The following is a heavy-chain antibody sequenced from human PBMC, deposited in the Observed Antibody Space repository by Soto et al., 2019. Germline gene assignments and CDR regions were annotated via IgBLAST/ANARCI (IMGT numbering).Heavy chain of an antibody. CDR1: GYTFTSYD. D-gene: IGHD3-3*01. J-gene: IGHJ6*02. Sequence: ASVKVSCKASGYTFTSYDINWVRQATGQGLEWMGWMNPNSGNTGYAQKFQGRVTMTRNTSISTAYMELSSLRSEHTAVYYCARAGYDFWSGYYRGMDLWGQGTTVTVS. CDR3: ARAGYDFWSGYYRGMDL. CDR2: MNPNSGNT. V-gene: IGHV1-8*01.